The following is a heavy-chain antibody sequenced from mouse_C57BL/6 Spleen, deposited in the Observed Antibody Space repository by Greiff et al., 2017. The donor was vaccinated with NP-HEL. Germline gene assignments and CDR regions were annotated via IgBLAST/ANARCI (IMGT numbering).Heavy chain of an antibody. J-gene: IGHJ3*01. D-gene: IGHD3-2*02. Sequence: QVQLKQPGAELVRPGSSVKLSCKASGYTFTSYWMHWVKQRPIQGLEWIGNIDPSDSETHYNQKFKDKATLTVDKSSSTAYMQLSSLTSEDSAVYYCAFDSSGYSWFAYWGQGTLVTVSA. CDR1: GYTFTSYW. V-gene: IGHV1-52*01. CDR2: IDPSDSET. CDR3: AFDSSGYSWFAY.